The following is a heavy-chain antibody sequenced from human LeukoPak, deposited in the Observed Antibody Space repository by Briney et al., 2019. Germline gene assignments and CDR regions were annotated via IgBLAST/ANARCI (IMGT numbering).Heavy chain of an antibody. CDR3: ARAKIEKQKRGYSYGTLDY. J-gene: IGHJ4*02. CDR2: IYYSGST. CDR1: GGSISSGGYY. D-gene: IGHD5-18*01. Sequence: PSQTLSLTCTVSGGSISSGGYYWSWIRQHPGKGLEWIGYIYYSGSTYYNPSLKSRVTISVDTSKNQFSLKLSSVTAADTAVYYCARAKIEKQKRGYSYGTLDYWGQGTLVTVSS. V-gene: IGHV4-31*03.